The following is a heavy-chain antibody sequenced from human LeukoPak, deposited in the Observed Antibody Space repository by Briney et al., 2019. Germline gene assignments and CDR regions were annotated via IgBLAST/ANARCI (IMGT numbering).Heavy chain of an antibody. D-gene: IGHD6-19*01. V-gene: IGHV4-34*01. CDR1: GGSFSGYY. J-gene: IGHJ4*02. CDR2: INHSGST. CDR3: ARGLGAV. Sequence: SETLSLTCAVYGGSFSGYYWSGIRQPPGKGLEWIGEINHSGSTNYNPSLKSRVTISVDTSKNQFSLKLSSVTAADTAVYYCARGLGAVWGQGTLVTVSS.